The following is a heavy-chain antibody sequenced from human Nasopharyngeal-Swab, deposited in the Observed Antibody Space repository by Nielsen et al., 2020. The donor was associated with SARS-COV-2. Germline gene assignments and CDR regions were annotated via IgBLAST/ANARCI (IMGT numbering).Heavy chain of an antibody. CDR2: VYYTGST. J-gene: IGHJ6*03. CDR1: GVSVDSANYY. CDR3: ARDLYYYNYMDV. Sequence: SETLSLTCTVSGVSVDSANYYWSWIRQSPGKGLEWTGYVYYTGSTSYSPSLRSRVSISIDTSKTQFSLKLRSVTDADTAVYYCARDLYYYNYMDVWGKGTTVTVS. V-gene: IGHV4-61*01.